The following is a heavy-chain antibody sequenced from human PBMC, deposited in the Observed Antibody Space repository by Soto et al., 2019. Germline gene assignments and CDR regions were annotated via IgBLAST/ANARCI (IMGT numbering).Heavy chain of an antibody. Sequence: PGGSLRLSCAASGFTFSSYSMNWVRQAPGKGLEWVSSISSSSSYIYYADSVKGRFTISRDNAKNSLYLQMNSLRAEDTAVYYCARNSILTGLWDTRPDHMDVWGKGTTVNVSS. V-gene: IGHV3-21*01. J-gene: IGHJ6*03. CDR2: ISSSSSYI. D-gene: IGHD3-9*01. CDR1: GFTFSSYS. CDR3: ARNSILTGLWDTRPDHMDV.